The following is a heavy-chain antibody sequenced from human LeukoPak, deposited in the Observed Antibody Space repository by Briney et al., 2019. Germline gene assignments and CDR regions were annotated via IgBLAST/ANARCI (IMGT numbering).Heavy chain of an antibody. J-gene: IGHJ6*03. D-gene: IGHD3-3*01. CDR3: ARDYYDFWSGYYYYYYYMDV. CDR2: MNPNSGNT. V-gene: IGHV1-8*01. CDR1: GYTFTSYD. Sequence: ASVKVSCKASGYTFTSYDINWARQATGQGLEWMGWMNPNSGNTGYAQKFQGRVTMTRNTSISTAYMELSSLRSEDTAVYYCARDYYDFWSGYYYYYYYMDVWGKGTTVTVSS.